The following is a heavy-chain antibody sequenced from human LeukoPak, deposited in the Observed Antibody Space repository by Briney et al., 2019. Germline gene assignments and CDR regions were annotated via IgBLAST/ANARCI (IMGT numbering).Heavy chain of an antibody. Sequence: GGSLRLSCAASGFSFSSNSMNWVRQAPGKGLEWVSSISSSSSYIYYADSVKGRFTISRDNAKNSLYLQMNSLRAEDTAVYYRAELGITMIGGVWGKGTTVTISS. CDR2: ISSSSSYI. CDR3: AELGITMIGGV. D-gene: IGHD3-10*02. V-gene: IGHV3-21*01. CDR1: GFSFSSNS. J-gene: IGHJ6*04.